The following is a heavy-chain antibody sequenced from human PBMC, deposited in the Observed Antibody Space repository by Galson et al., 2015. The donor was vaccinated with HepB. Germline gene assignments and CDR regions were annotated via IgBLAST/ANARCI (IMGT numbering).Heavy chain of an antibody. CDR3: ARSTIFGVVILDY. D-gene: IGHD3-3*01. Sequence: SETLSLTCADYGGSFSGYYWSWIRQPPGKGLEWIGEINHSGSTNYNPSLKSRVTISVDTSKNQLSLKLSSVTAADTAVYYCARSTIFGVVILDYWGQGTLVTVSS. CDR2: INHSGST. CDR1: GGSFSGYY. V-gene: IGHV4-34*01. J-gene: IGHJ4*02.